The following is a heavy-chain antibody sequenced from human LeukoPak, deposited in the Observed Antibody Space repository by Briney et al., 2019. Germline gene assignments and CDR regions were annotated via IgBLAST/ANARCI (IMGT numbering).Heavy chain of an antibody. D-gene: IGHD2-2*01. V-gene: IGHV6-1*01. CDR2: TYYRSKWYN. Sequence: SQTLSLTCAISGDSVSSNSAAWNWIRQSPSRGLEWLGRTYYRSKWYNDYAVSVKSRITINPDTSKNQFSLQLNSVTPEDTAVYYCARYQLPSTYYYYGVDVWGQGTTVTVSS. CDR1: GDSVSSNSAA. J-gene: IGHJ6*02. CDR3: ARYQLPSTYYYYGVDV.